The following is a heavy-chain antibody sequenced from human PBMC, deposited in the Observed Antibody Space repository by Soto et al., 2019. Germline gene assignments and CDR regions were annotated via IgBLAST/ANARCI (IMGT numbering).Heavy chain of an antibody. CDR2: IKSKADGETK. V-gene: IGHV3-15*01. D-gene: IGHD2-15*01. Sequence: GSLRLSCAASGFTFSHAWMSWVRQAPGKGLEWVGRIKSKADGETKDYGAPVRGRFTISRDDAKDTLYLQMNSLRIEDTAVYYCCVVKRLDQYSTSGYWFDPWGPGTLVTVSS. J-gene: IGHJ5*02. CDR3: CVVKRLDQYSTSGYWFDP. CDR1: GFTFSHAW.